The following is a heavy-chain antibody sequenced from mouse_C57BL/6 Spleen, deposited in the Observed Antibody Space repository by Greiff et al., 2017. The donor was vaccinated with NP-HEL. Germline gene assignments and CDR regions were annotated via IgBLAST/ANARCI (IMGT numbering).Heavy chain of an antibody. CDR1: GYTFTSYW. J-gene: IGHJ4*01. Sequence: VQLQQPGAELVKPGASVKLSCKASGYTFTSYWMQWVKQRPGQGLEWIGEIDPSDSYTNYNQKFKGKATLTVDTSSSTAYMQLSSLTSEDSAVYYCARRLLHYYAMDYWGQGTSVTVSS. CDR3: ARRLLHYYAMDY. CDR2: IDPSDSYT. D-gene: IGHD1-1*01. V-gene: IGHV1-50*01.